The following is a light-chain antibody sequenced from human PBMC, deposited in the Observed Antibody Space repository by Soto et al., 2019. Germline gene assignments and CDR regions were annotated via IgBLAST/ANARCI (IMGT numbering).Light chain of an antibody. CDR1: QSVSDY. CDR2: DAS. J-gene: IGKJ4*01. V-gene: IGKV3-11*01. CDR3: QQRSDWPSA. Sequence: ETVLTQSPDTLSLSPGESATLSCKASQSVSDYLAWYQQKPGQSPRLLIYDASNRATGIPARFSGSGSRTDFTLTITSLEPEDSAVYYCQQRSDWPSAFGGGTKVEIK.